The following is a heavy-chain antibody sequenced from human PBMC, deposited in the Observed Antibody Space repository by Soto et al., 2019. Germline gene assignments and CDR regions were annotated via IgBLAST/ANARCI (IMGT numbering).Heavy chain of an antibody. CDR2: MYYSAVT. Sequence: QVQLQESGPGLVKPSQTLSLTCSVSGGSISSGGSYWSWIRQHPGKGLEWIAYMYYSAVTYYNPSLKSRVAISVDTSKNQFSLRLSSVTAADTAVYYCARAVNDFWSGFSYYFDRWGQGTLVTVSS. CDR1: GGSISSGGSY. V-gene: IGHV4-31*03. CDR3: ARAVNDFWSGFSYYFDR. J-gene: IGHJ4*02. D-gene: IGHD3-3*01.